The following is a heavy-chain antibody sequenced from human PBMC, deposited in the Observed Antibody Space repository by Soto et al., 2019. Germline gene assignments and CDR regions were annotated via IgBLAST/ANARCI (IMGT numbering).Heavy chain of an antibody. CDR2: IKSKTDAGTT. CDR3: STDPPRYCSSSSCYIGL. V-gene: IGHV3-15*01. CDR1: GFTFSNAW. Sequence: EVQLMESGGGLVKPGGSLRLSCAASGFTFSNAWMSWVRQAPGKGLEWVGRIKSKTDAGTTDYAAPVKGRFTISRDDSENTLYLQMNSLKTEDTAVYYCSTDPPRYCSSSSCYIGLWGQGTTVTVSS. J-gene: IGHJ6*02. D-gene: IGHD2-2*02.